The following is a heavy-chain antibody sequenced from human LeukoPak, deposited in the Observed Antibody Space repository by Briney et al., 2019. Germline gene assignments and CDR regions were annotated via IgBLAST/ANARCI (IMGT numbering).Heavy chain of an antibody. CDR3: AREDILTGFDY. V-gene: IGHV3-53*01. J-gene: IGHJ4*02. CDR1: GGSISSNY. Sequence: PSETLSLTCTVSGGSISSNYMSWVRQAPGKGLEWVSVIYSGGSTYYADSVKGRFTISRDNSKNTLYLQMNSLRAEDTAVYYCAREDILTGFDYWGQGTLVTVSS. CDR2: IYSGGST. D-gene: IGHD3-9*01.